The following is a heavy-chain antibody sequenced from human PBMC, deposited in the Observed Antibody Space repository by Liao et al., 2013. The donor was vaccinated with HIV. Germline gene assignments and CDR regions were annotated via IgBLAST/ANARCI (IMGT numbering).Heavy chain of an antibody. CDR2: LSYRDIT. J-gene: IGHJ4*02. CDR1: SDSINSEVRY. Sequence: QVQLQESGPGLVNPSETLSLTCTVSSDSINSEVRYWGWIRQSPGETFQWIATLSYRDITFYHPSVESRAVISLDRSKNLFSLQLQSVTAADTAMYFCAAGRRTLFGVVQGPFDSWGRGLLVAVSS. V-gene: IGHV4-39*07. D-gene: IGHD1-7*01. CDR3: AAGRRTLFGVVQGPFDS.